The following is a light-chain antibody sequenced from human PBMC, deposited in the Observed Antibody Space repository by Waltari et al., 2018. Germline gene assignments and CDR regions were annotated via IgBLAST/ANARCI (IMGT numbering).Light chain of an antibody. CDR1: ESISDW. V-gene: IGKV1-5*03. CDR3: QQYNTYPYT. Sequence: DIQMTQSPSTLSASLGDRVTITCRASESISDWLTWYQHRPGKAPYLLIYKASRLQSGVPSRFGGSGSGTDFTLSINSLQPDDFATYYCQQYNTYPYTFGQGTKLDLK. CDR2: KAS. J-gene: IGKJ2*01.